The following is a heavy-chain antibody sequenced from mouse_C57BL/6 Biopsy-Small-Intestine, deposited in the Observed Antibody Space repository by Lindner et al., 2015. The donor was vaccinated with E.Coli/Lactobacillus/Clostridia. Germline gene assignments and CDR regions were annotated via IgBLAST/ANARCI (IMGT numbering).Heavy chain of an antibody. J-gene: IGHJ3*01. Sequence: VQLQESGTDLMRPGASVKLSCRATGYTFTGYWLEWVKQRTGQGLEWIGEIYPRSGNIYYNEKFKGKATLTADKSSSTAYMEFRSLTSEDSAVYFCARQDYGTSPWFAHWGQGTLVTVSA. V-gene: IGHV1-81*01. CDR3: ARQDYGTSPWFAH. D-gene: IGHD1-1*01. CDR1: GYTFTGYW. CDR2: IYPRSGNI.